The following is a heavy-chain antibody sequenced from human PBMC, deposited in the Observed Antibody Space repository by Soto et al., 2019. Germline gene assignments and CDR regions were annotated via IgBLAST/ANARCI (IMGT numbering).Heavy chain of an antibody. CDR2: IYFRGST. Sequence: PSETLSLTCTVSGGSISSYYWSWIRQPPGKGLEWIGYIYFRGSTNYNPSLKSRVTISVDTSKNSLFLQMNSLRPEDTAVYYCVRGHPILGSWGQGTLDPVSS. D-gene: IGHD3-9*01. CDR3: VRGHPILGS. J-gene: IGHJ5*02. V-gene: IGHV4-59*12. CDR1: GGSISSYY.